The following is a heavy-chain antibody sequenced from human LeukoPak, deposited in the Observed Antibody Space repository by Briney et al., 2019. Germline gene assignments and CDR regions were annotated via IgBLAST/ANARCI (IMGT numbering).Heavy chain of an antibody. V-gene: IGHV4-59*01. CDR1: GGSISSYY. J-gene: IGHJ4*02. CDR3: ARGPGSGSYWAFDY. Sequence: SETLSLTCTVSGGSISSYYWSWTRQPPGKGLEWIGYISYSGSTNYNPSLKSRVTISVDTSKNQFSLKLSSVTAADTAVYYCARGPGSGSYWAFDYWGQGTLVTVSS. D-gene: IGHD1-26*01. CDR2: ISYSGST.